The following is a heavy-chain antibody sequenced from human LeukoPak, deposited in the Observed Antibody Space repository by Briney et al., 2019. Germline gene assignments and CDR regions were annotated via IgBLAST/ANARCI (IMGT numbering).Heavy chain of an antibody. CDR1: GGSFSGYY. Sequence: PSETLSLTCGVYGGSFSGYYWTWIRQPPGKGLEWIGEINHSGSTNYNPSLKSRVTISVDKSKNQFSLKLSSVTAADTAVYYCARRSPRVYMDVWGKGTTVTISS. J-gene: IGHJ6*03. V-gene: IGHV4-34*01. CDR3: ARRSPRVYMDV. CDR2: INHSGST.